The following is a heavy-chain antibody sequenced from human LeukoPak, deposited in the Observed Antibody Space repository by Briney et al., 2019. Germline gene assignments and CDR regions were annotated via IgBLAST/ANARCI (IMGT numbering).Heavy chain of an antibody. CDR3: ARIKVGATVGF. J-gene: IGHJ4*02. Sequence: SETLSLTCTVSGGSISSSSYYWGWIRQPPGKGLEWIGFIDYSGSTNYYPSLKSRVTISVDTSKNQFSLKLMSLTAADTAVYYCARIKVGATVGFWGQGTLVTVSS. CDR1: GGSISSSSYY. D-gene: IGHD1-26*01. CDR2: IDYSGST. V-gene: IGHV4-61*05.